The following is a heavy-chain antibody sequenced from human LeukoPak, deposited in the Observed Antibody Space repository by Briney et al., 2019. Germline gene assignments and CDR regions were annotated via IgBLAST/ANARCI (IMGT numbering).Heavy chain of an antibody. Sequence: PGESLTLSCTVSGYNFSKYWIGWVRQMPGKGLDWMGIIYPDDSDTIYNPFFQGQVSISVDRSVNTAYLQWSSLKASDTAVYYCASRGGDVSGFYNWFDPWGQGTLVTVSS. D-gene: IGHD3-22*01. CDR1: GYNFSKYW. CDR3: ASRGGDVSGFYNWFDP. V-gene: IGHV5-51*03. J-gene: IGHJ5*02. CDR2: IYPDDSDT.